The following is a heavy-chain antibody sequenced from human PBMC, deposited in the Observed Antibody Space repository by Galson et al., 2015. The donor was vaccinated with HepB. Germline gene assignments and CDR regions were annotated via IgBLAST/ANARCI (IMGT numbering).Heavy chain of an antibody. CDR3: AKDTTSGNYFDTTAYFDS. Sequence: VRQGPGKGLEWVSLISWDGGSVYYAASMKGRFTISRDNTRNVLYLQMNRLTTEDTALYYCAKDTTSGNYFDTTAYFDSWGQGTLVTVSS. J-gene: IGHJ4*02. CDR2: ISWDGGSV. V-gene: IGHV3-43*01. D-gene: IGHD3-22*01.